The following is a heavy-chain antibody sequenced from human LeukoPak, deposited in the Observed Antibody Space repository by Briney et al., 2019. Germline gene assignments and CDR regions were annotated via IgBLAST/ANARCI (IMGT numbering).Heavy chain of an antibody. Sequence: SGTLSLTCAVSGGSLSSSNWWSWVRQPPGKGLEWIGEIYHSGSTNYNPSLKSRVTISVDKSKNQFSLKLSSVTAADTAVYYCASRYCSGGSCSRVVDYWGQGTLVTVSS. V-gene: IGHV4-4*02. J-gene: IGHJ4*02. CDR1: GGSLSSSNW. CDR3: ASRYCSGGSCSRVVDY. D-gene: IGHD2-15*01. CDR2: IYHSGST.